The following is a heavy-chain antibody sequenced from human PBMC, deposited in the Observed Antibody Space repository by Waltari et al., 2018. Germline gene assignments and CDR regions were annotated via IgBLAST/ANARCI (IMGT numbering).Heavy chain of an antibody. CDR2: SYSGGST. V-gene: IGHV3-53*01. Sequence: EVQLVESGGDLIQPGGSLRLSCAASGFTVGINFMGWVRQAPGKGLEWVSVSYSGGSTNYIDSVRGRFTISRDSSKNTLYLQMNSLRAEDTAVYYCAKVDNVGLNNYWGQGTLVTVSS. J-gene: IGHJ4*02. D-gene: IGHD1-1*01. CDR1: GFTVGINF. CDR3: AKVDNVGLNNY.